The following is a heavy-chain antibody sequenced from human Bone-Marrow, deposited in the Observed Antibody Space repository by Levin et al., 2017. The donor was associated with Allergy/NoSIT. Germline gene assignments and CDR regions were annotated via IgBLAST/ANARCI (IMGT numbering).Heavy chain of an antibody. CDR1: GFTLSNSA. V-gene: IGHV3-23*01. Sequence: GGSPRLSCAASGFTLSNSAMSWVRQAPGKGLEWVSSIIGSGGTTYYADSVKGRFTISRDNSKNTLFLQMNSLRAEDTAIYYCAKDSTTMTTWGWFDPWGQGTLVTVSS. CDR3: AKDSTTMTTWGWFDP. CDR2: IIGSGGTT. D-gene: IGHD4-11*01. J-gene: IGHJ5*02.